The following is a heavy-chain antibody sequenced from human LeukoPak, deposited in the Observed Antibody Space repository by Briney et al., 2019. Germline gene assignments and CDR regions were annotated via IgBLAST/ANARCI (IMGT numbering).Heavy chain of an antibody. CDR3: ARDHDSGSYEEKDVSDI. D-gene: IGHD1-26*01. J-gene: IGHJ3*02. Sequence: ASVKVSCKASGYTFTSYGISWVRQAPGQGLEWMGWISGYNGNTKYAQKVQGRVTMTTDTSTSTAYMELRSLRSDDTAVYYCARDHDSGSYEEKDVSDIWGQGTMVTVSS. V-gene: IGHV1-18*01. CDR2: ISGYNGNT. CDR1: GYTFTSYG.